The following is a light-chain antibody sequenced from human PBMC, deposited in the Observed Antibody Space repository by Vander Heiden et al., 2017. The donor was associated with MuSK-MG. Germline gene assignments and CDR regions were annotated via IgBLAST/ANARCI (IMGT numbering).Light chain of an antibody. CDR3: CSYESSYALV. J-gene: IGLJ2*01. Sequence: QSALTQPRPVFGSPGQPATISCTGTSSDVGGYNYVSWYQQPPSEAPKLMIYNDNKRPSGVPDRFSGSKSDNTASLTISGLQAEDEADYYCCSYESSYALVFGGGTQLTVL. CDR2: NDN. CDR1: SSDVGGYNY. V-gene: IGLV2-11*01.